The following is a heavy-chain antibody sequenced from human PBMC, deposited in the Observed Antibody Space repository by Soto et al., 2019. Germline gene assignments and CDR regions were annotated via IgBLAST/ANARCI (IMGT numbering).Heavy chain of an antibody. Sequence: SETLSLTCAVYGGSFSGYYWSWIRQPPGKGLEWIGEINHSGSTNYNPSLKSRVTISVDTSKNQFSLKLSSVTAADTAVYYCARRIVVVVAATRQGWFDPWGQGTLVTVSS. CDR2: INHSGST. J-gene: IGHJ5*02. D-gene: IGHD2-15*01. CDR3: ARRIVVVVAATRQGWFDP. V-gene: IGHV4-34*01. CDR1: GGSFSGYY.